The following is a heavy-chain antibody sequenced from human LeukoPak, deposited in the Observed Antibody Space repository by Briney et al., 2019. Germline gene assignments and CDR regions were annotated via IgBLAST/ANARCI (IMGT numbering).Heavy chain of an antibody. D-gene: IGHD3-22*01. Sequence: GSLRLSRAASGFTFSSYAMHWVRQAPGKGLEWVAVISYDGSNKYYADSVKGRFTISRDNSKNTLYLQMNSLRAEDTAVYYCARDAAYYYDSSGYFRIYYFDYWGQGTLVTVSS. CDR3: ARDAAYYYDSSGYFRIYYFDY. CDR2: ISYDGSNK. CDR1: GFTFSSYA. V-gene: IGHV3-30-3*01. J-gene: IGHJ4*02.